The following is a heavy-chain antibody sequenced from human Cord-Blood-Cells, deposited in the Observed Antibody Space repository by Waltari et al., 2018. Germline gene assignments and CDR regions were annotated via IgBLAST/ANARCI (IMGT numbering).Heavy chain of an antibody. CDR3: AISKNYYFWGGFSPY. D-gene: IGHD3-3*01. J-gene: IGHJ4*02. Sequence: VQLVQSGAAVKKPGSSVKISCKGSGGNFSSYDLSCVRQAPGQGLEWMGVILRIFGTANCAQKFQGRVPITAHQATSTAYMELSSVKSDYTAVYYWAISKNYYFWGGFSPYWGQGTLVAVSS. V-gene: IGHV1-69*01. CDR2: ILRIFGTA. CDR1: GGNFSSYD.